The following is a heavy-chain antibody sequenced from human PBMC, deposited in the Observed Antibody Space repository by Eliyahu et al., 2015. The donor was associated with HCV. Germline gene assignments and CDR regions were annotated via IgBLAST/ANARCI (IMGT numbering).Heavy chain of an antibody. V-gene: IGHV4-59*01. CDR2: IHYSGST. J-gene: IGHJ5*02. Sequence: QVQLQESGPGLVKPSETLSLTCXVSGGSITXYSWGGIXSPAGKGLEWIGXIHYSGSTNYNPSXKSRVTISLDTSKNQFSLNLTSVTAADTAVYYCASGGGGIAVAGTGGWFDPWGQGTLVTVSS. CDR3: ASGGGGIAVAGTGGWFDP. CDR1: GGSITXYS. D-gene: IGHD6-19*01.